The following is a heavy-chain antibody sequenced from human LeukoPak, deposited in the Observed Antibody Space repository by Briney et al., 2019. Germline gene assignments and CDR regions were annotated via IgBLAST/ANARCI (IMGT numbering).Heavy chain of an antibody. Sequence: GGSLRLSCAVSGVSFSSYSMNWVRQAPGKGLEWVSYFSTISSTISYADSVKGRFTISRDNAKNSLYLQMNNLRAVDAAVYYCVRDYQYYFDYWGQGILVTVSS. CDR2: FSTISSTI. CDR1: GVSFSSYS. D-gene: IGHD3-16*02. CDR3: VRDYQYYFDY. V-gene: IGHV3-48*04. J-gene: IGHJ4*02.